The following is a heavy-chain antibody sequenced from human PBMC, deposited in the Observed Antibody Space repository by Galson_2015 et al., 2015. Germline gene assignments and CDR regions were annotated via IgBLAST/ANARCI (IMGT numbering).Heavy chain of an antibody. J-gene: IGHJ6*03. D-gene: IGHD4-23*01. CDR3: AKTTVAAGSSWYM. V-gene: IGHV3-48*03. CDR1: AFAFSIYE. Sequence: SLSLSCAASAFAFSIYEMNWIRQAPGKGLEWVSYITSTGDTTYYADSVKGRFTVSRDNAKNSLFLQMNSLRAEDTALYYCAKTTVAAGSSWYM. CDR2: ITSTGDTT.